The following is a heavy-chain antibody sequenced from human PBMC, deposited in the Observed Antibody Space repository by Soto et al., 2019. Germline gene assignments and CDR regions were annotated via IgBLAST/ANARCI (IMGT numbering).Heavy chain of an antibody. J-gene: IGHJ4*02. V-gene: IGHV4-59*08. CDR1: GGSISSYY. CDR2: IYYSGST. Sequence: QVQLQESGPGLVKPSETLSLTCTVSGGSISSYYWSWIRQPPGKGLEWIGYIYYSGSTNYNPSLKRRVTTSVDPSKNPFSLKLSSVAAADTAVYYCARHDRSGYDWGGFDYWGQGTLVTVSS. D-gene: IGHD5-12*01. CDR3: ARHDRSGYDWGGFDY.